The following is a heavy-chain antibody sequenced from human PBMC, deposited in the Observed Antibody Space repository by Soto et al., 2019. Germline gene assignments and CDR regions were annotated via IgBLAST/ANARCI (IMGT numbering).Heavy chain of an antibody. J-gene: IGHJ4*02. D-gene: IGHD6-13*01. CDR3: TTLPYSSSWFDY. CDR1: GFTFSNAW. Sequence: GGSLRLSCAASGFTFSNAWMSWVRQAPGKGLEWVGRIKSKTDGGATDYAAPVKGRFTISRDDSKNTLYLQMNSLKTEDTAVYYCTTLPYSSSWFDYWGQGTLVTVSS. CDR2: IKSKTDGGAT. V-gene: IGHV3-15*01.